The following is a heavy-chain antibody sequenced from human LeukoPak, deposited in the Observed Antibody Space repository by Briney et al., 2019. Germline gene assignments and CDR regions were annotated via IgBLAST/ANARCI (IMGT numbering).Heavy chain of an antibody. CDR2: VSGYDGRT. V-gene: IGHV1-18*01. CDR3: ARDYYNDYEDTFDI. CDR1: GYSFTSYG. Sequence: GASVKVSCKASGYSFTSYGISWVRQAPGQGLKWMGLVSGYDGRTNYAQNLKGRVTVTAETSTSTVYMELRSLRSDDTAMYYCARDYYNDYEDTFDIWGQGTMVTVSS. J-gene: IGHJ3*02. D-gene: IGHD4-11*01.